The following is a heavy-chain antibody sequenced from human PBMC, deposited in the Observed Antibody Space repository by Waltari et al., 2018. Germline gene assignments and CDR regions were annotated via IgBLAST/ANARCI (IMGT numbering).Heavy chain of an antibody. Sequence: QVQLQESGPGLVKPSQTLSLTCTVSGGSISSGSYSWSWIRQPAGKGLEWIGYIYTSGSTNYNPSLKSRVTISVDTSKNQFSLKLSSVTAADTAVYYCARWGGDDAFDIWGQGTMVTVSS. CDR2: IYTSGST. CDR1: GGSISSGSYS. D-gene: IGHD3-16*01. V-gene: IGHV4-61*09. J-gene: IGHJ3*02. CDR3: ARWGGDDAFDI.